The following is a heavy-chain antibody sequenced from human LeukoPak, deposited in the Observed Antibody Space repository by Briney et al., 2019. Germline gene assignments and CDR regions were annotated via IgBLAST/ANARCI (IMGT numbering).Heavy chain of an antibody. CDR3: AKVDDYSNYYGMDV. Sequence: PGGSLRLSCAASGFTFSSYSMNWVRQAPGKGLEWVSSISSSSSYIYYADSVKGRFTISRDNAKNSLYLQMNSLRAEDTAVYYCAKVDDYSNYYGMDVWGQGTTVTVSS. V-gene: IGHV3-21*01. CDR2: ISSSSSYI. J-gene: IGHJ6*02. CDR1: GFTFSSYS. D-gene: IGHD4-11*01.